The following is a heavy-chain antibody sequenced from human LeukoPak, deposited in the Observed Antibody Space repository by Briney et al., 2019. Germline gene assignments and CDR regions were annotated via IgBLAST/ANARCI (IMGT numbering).Heavy chain of an antibody. CDR3: ARWRGGDAFDV. V-gene: IGHV4-59*01. CDR2: IYYSGST. D-gene: IGHD5-12*01. CDR1: GGSISNYY. Sequence: PETLSLTCTVSGGSISNYYWSWIRQPPGKGLEWIGYIYYSGSTNYNPSLKSRVTISVDTSKNQFSLKLSSVTAADTAVYYCARWRGGDAFDVWGQGTMVTVSS. J-gene: IGHJ3*01.